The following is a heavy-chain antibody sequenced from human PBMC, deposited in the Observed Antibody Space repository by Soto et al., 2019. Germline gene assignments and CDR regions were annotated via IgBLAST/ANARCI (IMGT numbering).Heavy chain of an antibody. J-gene: IGHJ4*02. CDR2: IVVDSGNT. D-gene: IGHD1-26*01. CDR1: VFSLAGSG. Sequence: NVSCVAYVFSLAGSGVHYVQQARGQRLEWIGRIVVDSGNTKYAQRFTERVTISWDMSTITAFMELRSLRSEDTAVYYCATANNTSPFDFWGLGTLVTVSS. CDR3: ATANNTSPFDF. V-gene: IGHV1-58*01.